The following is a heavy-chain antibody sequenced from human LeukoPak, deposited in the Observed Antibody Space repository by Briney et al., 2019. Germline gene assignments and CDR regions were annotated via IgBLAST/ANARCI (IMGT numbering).Heavy chain of an antibody. CDR3: ARASEDYYYYYMDV. D-gene: IGHD1-14*01. Sequence: PSETLSLTCTVSGGSISTYYWNWIRQPPGKGLECIGYIYYSGSTNYNPSLKSRVTISVDTSKNQFSLMLNSVTAADTAVYYCARASEDYYYYYMDVWGKGTTVTISS. CDR2: IYYSGST. CDR1: GGSISTYY. V-gene: IGHV4-59*01. J-gene: IGHJ6*03.